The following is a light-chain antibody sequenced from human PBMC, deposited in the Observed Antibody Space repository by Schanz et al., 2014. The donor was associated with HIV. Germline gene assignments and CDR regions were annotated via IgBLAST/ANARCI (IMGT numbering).Light chain of an antibody. V-gene: IGKV1-5*03. J-gene: IGKJ3*01. Sequence: DIQMTQSPSSLSASVGDRVTITCRASQYISSWLAWYQHKPGKAPKLLIYEASTLESGVPSRFSGSGSGTDFTLIISRLQPEDCATDYGQQFKSYPQTFGPGTQVNIK. CDR1: QYISSW. CDR2: EAS. CDR3: QQFKSYPQT.